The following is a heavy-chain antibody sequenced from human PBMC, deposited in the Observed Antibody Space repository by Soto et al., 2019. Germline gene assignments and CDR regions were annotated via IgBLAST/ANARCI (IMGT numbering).Heavy chain of an antibody. J-gene: IGHJ6*03. V-gene: IGHV4-59*08. D-gene: IGHD3-22*01. CDR1: GASISSHY. Sequence: QVQLQESGPGLVKPSETLSLTCTVSGASISSHYWSWIRQAPGKGLEWIANINYNGNTNYNPSLKSRVTISVDTSKNQFSLTVISVTAADTAVYYCAGGRSIVVATRRLMDVWGRGTTVTVSS. CDR2: INYNGNT. CDR3: AGGRSIVVATRRLMDV.